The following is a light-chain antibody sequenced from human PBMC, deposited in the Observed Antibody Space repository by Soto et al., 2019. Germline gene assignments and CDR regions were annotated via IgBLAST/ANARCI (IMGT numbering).Light chain of an antibody. CDR3: QQRSDWPLT. J-gene: IGKJ4*01. CDR1: QSVSSK. V-gene: IGKV3-11*01. Sequence: EIVLTQSPGTLSLSPGEGATLSCRASQSVSSKLAWYQQKPGQAPRLLIYDASNRATGIPARFSGSGSGTDFTLTISSLEPEDFAVYYCQQRSDWPLTFGGGTKVDIK. CDR2: DAS.